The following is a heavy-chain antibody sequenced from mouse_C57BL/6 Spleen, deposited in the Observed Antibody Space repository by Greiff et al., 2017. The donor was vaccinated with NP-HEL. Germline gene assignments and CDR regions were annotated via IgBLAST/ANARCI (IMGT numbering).Heavy chain of an antibody. Sequence: VKLMESGAELVRPGASVTLSCKASGYTFTDYEMHWVKQTPVHGLEWIGAIDPETGGTAYNQKFKGKAILTADKSSSTAYMELRSLTSEDSAVYYCTRENDYPFAYWGQGTLVTVSA. J-gene: IGHJ3*01. CDR1: GYTFTDYE. CDR2: IDPETGGT. D-gene: IGHD2-4*01. CDR3: TRENDYPFAY. V-gene: IGHV1-15*01.